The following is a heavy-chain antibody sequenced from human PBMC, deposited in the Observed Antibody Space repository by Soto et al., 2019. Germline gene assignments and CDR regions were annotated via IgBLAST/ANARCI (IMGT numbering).Heavy chain of an antibody. D-gene: IGHD6-6*01. Sequence: ASVRLFCKASGYTFAGSYVHGARQAPGQGLEWMGWINPNIGGTNSPQNFKGRVTMTSDTSIRTAYMELIRLRSDDTAVYYCARGPIAARRGSYYYYGMEGRGQGTTVTVSS. CDR1: GYTFAGSY. V-gene: IGHV1-2*02. J-gene: IGHJ6*02. CDR3: ARGPIAARRGSYYYYGMEG. CDR2: INPNIGGT.